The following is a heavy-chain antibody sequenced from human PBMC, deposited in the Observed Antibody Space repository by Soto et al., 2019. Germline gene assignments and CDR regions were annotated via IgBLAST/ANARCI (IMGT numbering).Heavy chain of an antibody. D-gene: IGHD3-3*01. CDR3: ARVSPSYYDLWSGYENYYYRMEV. CDR1: GCAFTSYD. Sequence: GASVKVSCKASGCAFTSYDMNWVRQATGRVLEWMVCMNPNSGNTGYAQKFQGRVTRNRNTSISTAYMELSSLRSEDTAVYYCARVSPSYYDLWSGYENYYYRMEVWAQGTTVTVSS. J-gene: IGHJ6*02. V-gene: IGHV1-8*01. CDR2: MNPNSGNT.